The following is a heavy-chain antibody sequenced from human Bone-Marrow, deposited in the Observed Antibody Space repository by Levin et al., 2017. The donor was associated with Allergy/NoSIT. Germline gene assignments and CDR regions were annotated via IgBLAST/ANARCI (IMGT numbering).Heavy chain of an antibody. CDR1: GFTFSSYG. CDR3: VRDKGDGYNSLDY. D-gene: IGHD5-24*01. Sequence: PGGSLRLSCVVSGFTFSSYGMHWVRQAPGKGLECVGVTSDDGRQKYYADSGKGRFTISRDNSKNTLYLQMSSLTTEDKAVYYCVRDKGDGYNSLDYWGQGTLVTVSS. V-gene: IGHV3-30*03. J-gene: IGHJ4*02. CDR2: TSDDGRQK.